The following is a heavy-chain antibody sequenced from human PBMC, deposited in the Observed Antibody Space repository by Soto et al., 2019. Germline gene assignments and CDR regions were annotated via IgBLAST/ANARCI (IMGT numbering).Heavy chain of an antibody. V-gene: IGHV1-69*02. D-gene: IGHD4-17*01. CDR2: IIPILGLT. Sequence: QVQLVQSGAEVKKPGSSVKVSCKGSGGTFSSDTITWVRQAPGQGLEWMGRIIPILGLTKYAQKFQGGATISADQSTTTAYMELTSLKSEDTAVYFCARVAAYYGGHSSFDSWGQGTLITVSS. CDR1: GGTFSSDT. J-gene: IGHJ4*02. CDR3: ARVAAYYGGHSSFDS.